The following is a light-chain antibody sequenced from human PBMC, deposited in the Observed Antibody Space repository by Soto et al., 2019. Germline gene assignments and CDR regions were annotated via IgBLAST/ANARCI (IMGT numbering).Light chain of an antibody. CDR3: CSYAYNSVL. V-gene: IGLV2-11*01. CDR2: GVT. J-gene: IGLJ3*02. CDR1: SSDVGAYEY. Sequence: QSALTQPPSVSGSPGQSVTISCTGTSSDVGAYEYVSWYQQHPGKAPKRMIYGVTKRPSGVPFRFSGSKSGNTATLTISGIQAEDEADYYCCSYAYNSVLFGGGTQLTVL.